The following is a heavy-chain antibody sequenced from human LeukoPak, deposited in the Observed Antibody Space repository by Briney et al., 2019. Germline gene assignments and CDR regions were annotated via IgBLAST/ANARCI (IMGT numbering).Heavy chain of an antibody. CDR2: MNPNSGNT. Sequence: ASVKVSCKASGYTFTSYDINWVRQATGQGLEWMGWMNPNSGNTGYAQKFQGRVTMTRNTSISTAYTELSSLRSEDTAVYYCARGLYYDWYYGMDVWGQETTVTVSS. CDR1: GYTFTSYD. J-gene: IGHJ6*02. V-gene: IGHV1-8*01. D-gene: IGHD3-3*01. CDR3: ARGLYYDWYYGMDV.